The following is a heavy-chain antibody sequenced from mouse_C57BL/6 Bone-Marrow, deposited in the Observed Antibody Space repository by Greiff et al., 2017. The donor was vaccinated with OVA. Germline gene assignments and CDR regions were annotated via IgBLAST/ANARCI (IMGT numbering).Heavy chain of an antibody. CDR1: GYTFTDYN. V-gene: IGHV1-18*01. Sequence: EVKLMESGPELVKPGASVKIPCKASGYTFTDYNMDWVKQSHGKSLEWIGDINPNNGGTIYNQKFKGKATLTVDKSSSTAYMELRSLTSEDTAVYYCARNGNYVGNCDVWGTGTTVTVSS. D-gene: IGHD2-1*01. CDR2: INPNNGGT. J-gene: IGHJ1*03. CDR3: ARNGNYVGNCDV.